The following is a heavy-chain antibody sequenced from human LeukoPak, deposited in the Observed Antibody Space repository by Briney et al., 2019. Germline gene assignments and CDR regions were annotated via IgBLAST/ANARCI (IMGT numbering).Heavy chain of an antibody. CDR1: GGSISSSSYY. CDR3: ARHVVVTAFTYNWFDP. V-gene: IGHV4-39*01. Sequence: SETLSLTCTVSGGSISSSSYYWGWIRQPPGKGLEWIGSIYYSGSTYYNPSLKSRVTISVDTSRNQFSLKLSSVTAADTAVYYCARHVVVTAFTYNWFDPWGQGTLVTVSS. D-gene: IGHD2-21*02. CDR2: IYYSGST. J-gene: IGHJ5*02.